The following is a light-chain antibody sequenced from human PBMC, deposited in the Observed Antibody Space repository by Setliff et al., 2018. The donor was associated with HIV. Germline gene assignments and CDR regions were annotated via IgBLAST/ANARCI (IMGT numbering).Light chain of an antibody. J-gene: IGLJ1*01. CDR2: DVS. Sequence: ALTQPATVSGSPGQSITISCIGTSSDVGGYDFVSWYQQRPGKAPKLIIFDVSERPSGVSHRFSGSKSGNTASLTISGLQTEDEADYFCASYRSPATYVFGIGTKVTVL. CDR1: SSDVGGYDF. V-gene: IGLV2-14*03. CDR3: ASYRSPATYV.